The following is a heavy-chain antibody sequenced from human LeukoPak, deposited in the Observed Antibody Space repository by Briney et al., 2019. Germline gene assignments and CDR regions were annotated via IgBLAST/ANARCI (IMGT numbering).Heavy chain of an antibody. J-gene: IGHJ4*02. V-gene: IGHV7-4-1*02. CDR1: GYSFNKYA. CDR2: INTNTGNP. CDR3: ASFFCTSGLCYYLDY. Sequence: AASVKVSCKASGYSFNKYAMNWVRQAPGQGPEWMGWINTNTGNPTYAQGFTGRFVFSLDTSDNTAYLQISSLQAEDTAVYYCASFFCTSGLCYYLDYWGQGTLVTVSS. D-gene: IGHD2-8*01.